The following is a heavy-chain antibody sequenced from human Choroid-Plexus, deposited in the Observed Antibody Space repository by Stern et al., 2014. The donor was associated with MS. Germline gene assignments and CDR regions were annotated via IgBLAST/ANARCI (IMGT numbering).Heavy chain of an antibody. CDR2: LSAYNGNT. J-gene: IGHJ3*02. V-gene: IGHV1-18*01. D-gene: IGHD2-15*01. Sequence: QVQLVQSGAEVKKPRPSVKVSCKASGYTFTSYGITWVRKAPGHGLKWMGRLSAYNGNTNYAQKLQGRVTMTTDTSTSTAYMELRSLRSDDTAVYYCARGLLGSENAFDIWGQGTMVTVSS. CDR1: GYTFTSYG. CDR3: ARGLLGSENAFDI.